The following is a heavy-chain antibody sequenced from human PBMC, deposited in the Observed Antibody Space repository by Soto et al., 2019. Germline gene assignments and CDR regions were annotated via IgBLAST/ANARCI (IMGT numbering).Heavy chain of an antibody. D-gene: IGHD3-10*01. Sequence: QLQLQESGPGLVKPSETLSLTCTVSGDSISSSSYYWGWIRQPPGKGLEWIGSIYYSGSIYYNPSLKSRVTISVDTSKNQFSLRLSTVTASDAAVYYCASYIVRGSNWFDPWGQGTLVTVSS. CDR2: IYYSGSI. CDR3: ASYIVRGSNWFDP. CDR1: GDSISSSSYY. V-gene: IGHV4-39*01. J-gene: IGHJ5*02.